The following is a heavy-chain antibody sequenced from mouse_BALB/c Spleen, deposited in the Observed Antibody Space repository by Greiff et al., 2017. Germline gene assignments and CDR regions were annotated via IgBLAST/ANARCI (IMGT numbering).Heavy chain of an antibody. V-gene: IGHV5-17*02. CDR3: ARCDYRYLYAMDY. Sequence: EVHLVESGGGLVQPGGSRKLSCAASGFTFSSFGMHWVRQAPEKGLEWVAYISSGSSTIYYADTVKGRFTISRDNPKNTLFLQMTSLRSEDTAMYYCARCDYRYLYAMDYWGQGTSVTVSS. CDR1: GFTFSSFG. D-gene: IGHD2-14*01. CDR2: ISSGSSTI. J-gene: IGHJ4*01.